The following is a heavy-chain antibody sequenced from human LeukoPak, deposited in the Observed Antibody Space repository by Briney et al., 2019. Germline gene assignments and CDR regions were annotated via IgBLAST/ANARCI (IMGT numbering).Heavy chain of an antibody. J-gene: IGHJ6*02. V-gene: IGHV4-61*08. CDR1: GGSISSGGDS. Sequence: PSETLSLTCAVSGGSISSGGDSWHWIRQPPGKGLEWIGCIYYSGGTNYNPSLTSRVTMSVDTSKNQFSLKLNSVTAADTAVYYCARDLGSSYYYNMDVWGRGTTVTVSS. CDR3: ARDLGSSYYYNMDV. D-gene: IGHD6-6*01. CDR2: IYYSGGT.